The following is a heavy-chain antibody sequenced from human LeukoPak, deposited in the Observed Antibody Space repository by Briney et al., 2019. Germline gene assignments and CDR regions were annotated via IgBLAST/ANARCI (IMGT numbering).Heavy chain of an antibody. CDR2: IIQDGSKK. CDR1: GFTFHTYW. V-gene: IGHV3-7*01. Sequence: GSLRLPCAASGFTFHTYWMTWVRQAPGRGLGWVANIIQDGSKKDYVDSVKGRFTISRDNAKNSLYLQMNSLRAEDTAVYYCARGLSKQLDGFDIWGQGTMVTVSS. J-gene: IGHJ3*02. CDR3: ARGLSKQLDGFDI. D-gene: IGHD6-13*01.